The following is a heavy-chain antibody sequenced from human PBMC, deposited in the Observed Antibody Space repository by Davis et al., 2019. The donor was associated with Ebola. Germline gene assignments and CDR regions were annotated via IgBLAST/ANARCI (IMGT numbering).Heavy chain of an antibody. CDR2: IIPIFGTA. CDR3: ARDLHCSSTSCPMDYGMDV. Sequence: SVKVSCKASGYTFTSYGISWVRQAPGQGLEWMGGIIPIFGTANYAQKFQGRVTITADESTSTAYMELSSLRSEDTAVYYCARDLHCSSTSCPMDYGMDVWGQGTTVTVSS. V-gene: IGHV1-69*13. CDR1: GYTFTSYG. D-gene: IGHD2-2*01. J-gene: IGHJ6*02.